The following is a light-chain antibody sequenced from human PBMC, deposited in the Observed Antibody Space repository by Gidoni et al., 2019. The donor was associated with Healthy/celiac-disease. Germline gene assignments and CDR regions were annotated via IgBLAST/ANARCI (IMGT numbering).Light chain of an antibody. CDR1: QSISSW. CDR2: KAS. CDR3: KQYLEGT. V-gene: IGKV1-5*03. J-gene: IGKJ1*01. Sequence: DIQMTQSPSTLSASVGDRVTITCRASQSISSWLAWYQQNPGKAPKLLIYKASSLESGVPSRLSGSGSGTEFTLTISSLQPDDFAPYYCKQYLEGTFXQXTKVEIK.